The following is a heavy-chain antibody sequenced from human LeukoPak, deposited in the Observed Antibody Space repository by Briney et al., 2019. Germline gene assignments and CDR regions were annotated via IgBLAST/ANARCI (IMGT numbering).Heavy chain of an antibody. CDR2: IIPIFGTA. CDR3: ARVPGRYCSSTSCYA. D-gene: IGHD2-2*01. CDR1: GGTFSSYA. J-gene: IGHJ4*02. V-gene: IGHV1-69*05. Sequence: SVKVTCKASGGTFSSYAISWVRQAPGQGLEWMGGIIPIFGTANYAQKFQGRVTITTDESTSTAYMELSSLRSEDTAVYYCARVPGRYCSSTSCYAWGQGTLVTVSS.